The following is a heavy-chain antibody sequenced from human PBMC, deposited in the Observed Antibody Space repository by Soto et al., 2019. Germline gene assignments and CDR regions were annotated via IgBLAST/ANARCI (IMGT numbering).Heavy chain of an antibody. V-gene: IGHV1-8*01. D-gene: IGHD3-10*01. J-gene: IGHJ1*01. CDR3: ARSPRNYYALGSYSYFRH. Sequence: QVQLVQSGAEVKKPGASVKVSCKASGYTFTSYDISWVRQATGQGLEWMGWMNPNNGNTDYAPKFQGRVTMTMNTSIGTAYMELSSLRSADTAVYYCARSPRNYYALGSYSYFRHWGQGTLVTVSS. CDR2: MNPNNGNT. CDR1: GYTFTSYD.